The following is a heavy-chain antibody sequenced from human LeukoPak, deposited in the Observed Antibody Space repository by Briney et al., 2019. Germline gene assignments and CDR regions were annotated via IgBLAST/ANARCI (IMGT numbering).Heavy chain of an antibody. CDR1: GFTFSSYG. Sequence: GGSLRLSCAASGFTFSSYGMHWVRQAPGKGLEWVAVISYDGSNKYYADSVKGRFTISRDNSKNTLYLQMNSLRAEDTAVYYCGKLTVTAGADYWGQGTLVTVSS. D-gene: IGHD4-17*01. CDR3: GKLTVTAGADY. V-gene: IGHV3-30*18. CDR2: ISYDGSNK. J-gene: IGHJ4*02.